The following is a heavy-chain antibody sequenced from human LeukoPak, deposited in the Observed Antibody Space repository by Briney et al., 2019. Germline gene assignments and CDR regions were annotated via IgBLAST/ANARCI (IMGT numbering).Heavy chain of an antibody. Sequence: ASVKVSCKASGYTFTDYYMHWVRQAPGQGLEWMGWINPNSGGTNYAQKFQGRVTMTRDTSISTAYMELSRLRSDDTAVYYCARHFRIFGIPDYYGMDVWGQGTTVTVSS. CDR2: INPNSGGT. J-gene: IGHJ6*02. CDR3: ARHFRIFGIPDYYGMDV. CDR1: GYTFTDYY. D-gene: IGHD3-3*01. V-gene: IGHV1-2*02.